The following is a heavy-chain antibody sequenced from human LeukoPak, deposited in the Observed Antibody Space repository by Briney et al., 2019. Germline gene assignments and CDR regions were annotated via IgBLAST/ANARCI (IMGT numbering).Heavy chain of an antibody. V-gene: IGHV3-21*01. CDR2: ISSSSSYI. J-gene: IGHJ5*02. D-gene: IGHD3-10*01. Sequence: GGSLRLSCAASGFTFSSYSMNWVRQAPGKGLEWVSSISSSSSYIYYADSVKGRFTISRDNAKNSLYLQMNSLRAEDTAVYYCARDSYYGSGSYRWFDPWGQGTLVTVSS. CDR3: ARDSYYGSGSYRWFDP. CDR1: GFTFSSYS.